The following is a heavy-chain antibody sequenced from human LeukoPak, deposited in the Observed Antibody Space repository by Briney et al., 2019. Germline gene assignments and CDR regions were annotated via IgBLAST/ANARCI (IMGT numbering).Heavy chain of an antibody. J-gene: IGHJ6*02. CDR2: ISGSGGSI. D-gene: IGHD5-12*01. Sequence: AGSLTLSCAASAFTFSSFAMSCDRQAQGKGLEWVSAISGSGGSIYYADSVRGRFTISRDNSKNTLYLQMSSVRAEDTAVYYCAKEDIVATVYYYFGMDVWSQESTVTV. V-gene: IGHV3-23*01. CDR3: AKEDIVATVYYYFGMDV. CDR1: AFTFSSFA.